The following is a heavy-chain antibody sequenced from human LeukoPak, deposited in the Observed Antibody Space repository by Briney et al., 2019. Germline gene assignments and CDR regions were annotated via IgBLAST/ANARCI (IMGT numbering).Heavy chain of an antibody. D-gene: IGHD1-26*01. CDR1: AVSISSYY. V-gene: IGHV4-4*07. CDR2: IYSSGST. J-gene: IGHJ4*02. Sequence: SETLSLTCTVSAVSISSYYWSWIRQPPGKGLEWIGRIYSSGSTDYNPSLKSRVIMSVDTSKNQFSLRLSSVTAADTAVYYCARDEVGATEGGYYFDYWGQGTLVTVSS. CDR3: ARDEVGATEGGYYFDY.